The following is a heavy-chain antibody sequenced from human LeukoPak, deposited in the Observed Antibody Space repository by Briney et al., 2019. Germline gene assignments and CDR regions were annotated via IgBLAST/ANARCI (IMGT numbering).Heavy chain of an antibody. D-gene: IGHD6-13*01. V-gene: IGHV3-53*04. J-gene: IGHJ6*02. CDR3: ARASSSWDDYYYYSMDV. CDR2: IYSGGST. Sequence: GGSLRLSCAASGFTVSSNYMSWVRQAPGKGLEWVSVIYSGGSTYYADSVKGRFTISRHNSKNTLYLQMNSLRAEDTAVYYCARASSSWDDYYYYSMDVWGQGTTVTVSS. CDR1: GFTVSSNY.